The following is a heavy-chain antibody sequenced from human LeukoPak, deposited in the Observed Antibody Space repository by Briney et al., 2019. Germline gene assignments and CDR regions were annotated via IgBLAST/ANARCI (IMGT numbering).Heavy chain of an antibody. CDR3: ARRPVGEAFDI. D-gene: IGHD3-16*01. J-gene: IGHJ3*02. CDR1: GFTFSSYA. V-gene: IGHV3-23*01. Sequence: GXSLRLSCAASGFTFSSYAMSWVRQAPGKGLEWVSAISGSGGSTYYADSVKGRFTISRDNAKNTLYLQMNSLRAEDTAVYYCARRPVGEAFDIWGQGTMVTVSS. CDR2: ISGSGGST.